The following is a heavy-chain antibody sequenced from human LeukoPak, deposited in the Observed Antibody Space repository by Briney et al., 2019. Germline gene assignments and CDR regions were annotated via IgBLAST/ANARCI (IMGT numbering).Heavy chain of an antibody. CDR1: GGSISSYY. CDR2: IYYIGST. V-gene: IGHV4-59*01. CDR3: ASLGVAGYSYGDDY. Sequence: SETLSLTCTVSGGSISSYYWSWIRQPPGKGLEWIGYIYYIGSTNYNPSLKSRVTISVDTSKNQFSLKLSSVTAADTAVYYCASLGVAGYSYGDDYWGQGTLVTVPS. J-gene: IGHJ4*02. D-gene: IGHD5-18*01.